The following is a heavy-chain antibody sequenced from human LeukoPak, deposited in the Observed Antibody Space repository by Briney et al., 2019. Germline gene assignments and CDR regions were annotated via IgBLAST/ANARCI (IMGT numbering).Heavy chain of an antibody. Sequence: GGSLRLSCAASGFTFDSYAMSWVRQAPGRGLEWVSAITGSGGSTYYADSVKGRFTISRDNSKDTLYLQMNSLRAEDTAVYYCAKGIVTTVTAVDYWGQGTLVTVSS. D-gene: IGHD4-17*01. CDR1: GFTFDSYA. V-gene: IGHV3-23*01. J-gene: IGHJ4*02. CDR3: AKGIVTTVTAVDY. CDR2: ITGSGGST.